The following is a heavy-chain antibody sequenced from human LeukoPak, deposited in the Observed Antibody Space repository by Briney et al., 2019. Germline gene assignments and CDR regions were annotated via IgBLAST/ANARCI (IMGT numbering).Heavy chain of an antibody. CDR3: AKIHATGWYDWFFDL. Sequence: GGSLRLSCEVSGLSFSNYWMHWVRQAPGKGLVWVARTNLHGTAVDYADSVKGRFTVSRDDSKNTLYLQMNSVRSDDTAVYHCAKIHATGWYDWFFDLWGRGSQVTVSS. CDR1: GLSFSNYW. J-gene: IGHJ2*01. CDR2: TNLHGTAV. V-gene: IGHV3-74*01. D-gene: IGHD6-19*01.